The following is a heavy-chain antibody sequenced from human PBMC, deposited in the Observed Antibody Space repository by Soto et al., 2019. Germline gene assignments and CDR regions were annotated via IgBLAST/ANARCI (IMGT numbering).Heavy chain of an antibody. Sequence: GGSLRLSCAASGFTFSSYAMSWVRQAPGKGLEWVSAISGSGGSTYYADSVKGRFTISRDNSKNTLYLQMNSLRAEDTAVYYYAKDGWYYYDCSGYLKVYCFDYWSQGTLVIVSS. J-gene: IGHJ4*02. CDR3: AKDGWYYYDCSGYLKVYCFDY. V-gene: IGHV3-23*01. CDR2: ISGSGGST. CDR1: GFTFSSYA. D-gene: IGHD3-22*01.